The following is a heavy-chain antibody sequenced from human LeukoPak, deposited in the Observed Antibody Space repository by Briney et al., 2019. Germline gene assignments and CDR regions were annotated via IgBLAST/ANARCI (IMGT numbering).Heavy chain of an antibody. CDR1: GYSFTSYY. CDR3: ARERGSSWYVDY. Sequence: GASVKVSCKTSGYSFTSYYIHWVRQPPGQGLEGMGWINPSSGGTEYAQKFQGRVTMTGDTSIRTAYMELSRLRSEETAAYYCARERGSSWYVDYWGQGTLVTVSS. D-gene: IGHD6-13*01. V-gene: IGHV1-2*02. J-gene: IGHJ4*02. CDR2: INPSSGGT.